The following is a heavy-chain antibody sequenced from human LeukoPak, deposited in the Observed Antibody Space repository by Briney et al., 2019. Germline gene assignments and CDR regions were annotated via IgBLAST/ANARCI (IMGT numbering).Heavy chain of an antibody. CDR2: IYRSGST. Sequence: PSETLSLTCAVSGYSISSGYNWGWIRQSPRKGLEWIGSIYRSGSTYYNPSLKSRVTISLDTSKNQFSLKLTSVTAADTAVYFCARVSGSGTALDAFDIWGQGTMVIVSS. V-gene: IGHV4-38-2*01. J-gene: IGHJ3*02. CDR3: ARVSGSGTALDAFDI. D-gene: IGHD1-1*01. CDR1: GYSISSGYN.